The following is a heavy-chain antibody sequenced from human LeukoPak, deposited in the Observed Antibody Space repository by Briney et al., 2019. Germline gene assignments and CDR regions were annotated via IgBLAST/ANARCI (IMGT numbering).Heavy chain of an antibody. CDR1: GFTFGSYA. V-gene: IGHV3-30*04. CDR2: ISYDGSNK. Sequence: GGSLRLSCAASGFTFGSYAMHWVRQAPGKGLEWVAVISYDGSNKYYADSVKGRFTISRDNSKNTLYLQMNSLRGEDTAVYYCASVDDLDAFGMWGQGTMVTVSS. CDR3: ASVDDLDAFGM. D-gene: IGHD5-12*01. J-gene: IGHJ3*02.